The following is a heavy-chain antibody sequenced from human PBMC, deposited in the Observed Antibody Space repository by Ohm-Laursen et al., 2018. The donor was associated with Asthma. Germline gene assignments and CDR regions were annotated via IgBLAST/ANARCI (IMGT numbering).Heavy chain of an antibody. CDR3: ARGSRYDYIWGSPDNYYGMDV. Sequence: GASVKVSCKASGYTFTSYDINWVRQATGQGLEWMGWMNPNSGNTGYAQKFQGRVTMTRNTSISTAYMELSSLRSEDTAVYYCARGSRYDYIWGSPDNYYGMDVWGQGTTVTVSS. J-gene: IGHJ6*02. V-gene: IGHV1-8*01. CDR1: GYTFTSYD. D-gene: IGHD3-16*01. CDR2: MNPNSGNT.